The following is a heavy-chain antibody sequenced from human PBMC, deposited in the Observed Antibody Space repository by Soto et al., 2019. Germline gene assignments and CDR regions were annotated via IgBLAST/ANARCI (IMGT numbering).Heavy chain of an antibody. CDR2: IYHSGST. V-gene: IGHV4-30-2*01. J-gene: IGHJ4*02. CDR1: GGSISRGGYS. CDR3: ARGPPFR. Sequence: SETLSLTCAVSGGSISRGGYSWSWIRQPPGKGLEWIGYIYHSGSTYYNPSLKSRVTISVDRSKNQFSLKLSSVTAADTAVYYCARGPPFRRGQGNLVTVSS.